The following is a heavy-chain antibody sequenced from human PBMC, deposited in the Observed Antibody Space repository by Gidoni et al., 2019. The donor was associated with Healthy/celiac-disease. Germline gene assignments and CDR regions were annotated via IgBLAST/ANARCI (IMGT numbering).Heavy chain of an antibody. CDR1: GFTFSSYS. D-gene: IGHD6-13*01. J-gene: IGHJ5*02. Sequence: EVQLVESGGGLVQPGGSLRLSCAASGFTFSSYSMNWVRQAPGKGLELVSYISSSSSTIYYADSVKGRFTISRDNAKNSLYLQMNSLRDEDTAVYYCARSIAAAGTTRARWFDPWGQGTLVTVSS. CDR2: ISSSSSTI. V-gene: IGHV3-48*02. CDR3: ARSIAAAGTTRARWFDP.